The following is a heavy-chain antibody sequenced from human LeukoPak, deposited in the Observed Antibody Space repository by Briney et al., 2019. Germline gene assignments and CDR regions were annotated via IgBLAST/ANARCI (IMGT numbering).Heavy chain of an antibody. CDR3: GLSYCSNGVCPFDY. D-gene: IGHD2-8*01. Sequence: GGSLRLSCAASGFTFSSYSMNWVRQAPGKGLEWVSSISSSSSYIYYADSVKGRFTISRDNAKNSLYLQMNTLTAEDTAVYARGLSYCSNGVCPFDYWGQGTQVTVSS. J-gene: IGHJ4*02. CDR2: ISSSSSYI. V-gene: IGHV3-21*01. CDR1: GFTFSSYS.